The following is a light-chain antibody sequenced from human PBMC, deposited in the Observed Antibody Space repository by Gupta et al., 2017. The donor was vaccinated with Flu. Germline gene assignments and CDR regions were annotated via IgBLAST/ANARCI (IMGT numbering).Light chain of an antibody. Sequence: PSSLSASVGDRVTITSRASQEINIFLAWFQQKPGKTPKSLIYATSHLESGVPSRFSGSGSGSNFTLTISSLQPEDFATYYCQQDNSHPRSFGPGTKVDV. CDR2: ATS. CDR3: QQDNSHPRS. V-gene: IGKV1-16*01. J-gene: IGKJ3*01. CDR1: QEINIF.